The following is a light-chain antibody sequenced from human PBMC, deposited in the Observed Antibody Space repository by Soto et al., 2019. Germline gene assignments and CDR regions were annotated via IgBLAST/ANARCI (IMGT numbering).Light chain of an antibody. Sequence: QSALTQPASVSGSPGQSITISCTGTSSDVGAYNFVSWYRQHPGKAPKLIIYNVSDRPSGVSNRFSGFKSANTASLTISGLQAEDEADYYCTSSTSRGTYVFGTGTKVTVL. CDR3: TSSTSRGTYV. CDR1: SSDVGAYNF. J-gene: IGLJ1*01. CDR2: NVS. V-gene: IGLV2-14*03.